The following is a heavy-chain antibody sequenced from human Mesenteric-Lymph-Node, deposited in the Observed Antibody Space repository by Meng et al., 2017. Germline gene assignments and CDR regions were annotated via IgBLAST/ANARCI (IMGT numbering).Heavy chain of an antibody. D-gene: IGHD3-22*01. J-gene: IGHJ4*02. Sequence: QVQLVQSGAEVKKPGASVKVSCKASGYTFTNYVISWVRQAPGQGLEWMGWISAYSGHTKYAQKLQGRVTMTTDTSTSTAYMELKSLRSDDTAVYYCARGITMIVVDYWGQGTLVTVSS. CDR3: ARGITMIVVDY. V-gene: IGHV1-18*01. CDR1: GYTFTNYV. CDR2: ISAYSGHT.